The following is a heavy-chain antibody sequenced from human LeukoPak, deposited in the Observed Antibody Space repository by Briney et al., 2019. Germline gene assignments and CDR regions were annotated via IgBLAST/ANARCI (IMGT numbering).Heavy chain of an antibody. J-gene: IGHJ4*02. Sequence: GGSLRLSCAASGFTFSSYAMHWVRQAPGKGLEWVAVISYDGSNKYYADSVKGRFTISRDNSKNTLYLQMNSLRAEDTAVYYCASGSSGYYFDYWGQGTLVTVSS. CDR1: GFTFSSYA. CDR2: ISYDGSNK. V-gene: IGHV3-30-3*01. D-gene: IGHD5-12*01. CDR3: ASGSSGYYFDY.